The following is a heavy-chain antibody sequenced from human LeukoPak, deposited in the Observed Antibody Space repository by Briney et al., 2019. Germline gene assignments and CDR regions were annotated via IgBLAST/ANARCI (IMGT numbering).Heavy chain of an antibody. D-gene: IGHD3-22*01. CDR3: ASNYDSSGYWWFDP. CDR1: GYTLTELS. Sequence: ASVKVSCKVSGYTLTELSMHWVRQAPGKGLEWMGGFDPKDGETIYAQKFQGRVTMTEDTSTDTAYMELSSLRSEDTAVYYCASNYDSSGYWWFDPWGQGTLVTVSS. CDR2: FDPKDGET. J-gene: IGHJ5*02. V-gene: IGHV1-24*01.